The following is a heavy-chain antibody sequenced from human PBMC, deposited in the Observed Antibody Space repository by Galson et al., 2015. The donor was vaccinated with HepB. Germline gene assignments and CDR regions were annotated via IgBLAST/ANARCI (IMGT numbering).Heavy chain of an antibody. V-gene: IGHV1-69*13. CDR1: GGIFSSYA. CDR2: IIPIFATA. Sequence: SVKVSCKASGGIFSSYAINWVRQAPGQGLEWMGGIIPIFATANYAQKFQGRVTITADESTSTAYMELSSLKSEDTAVYYCAKFLGYCISATCPRPFDYWGQGTLVTVSS. CDR3: AKFLGYCISATCPRPFDY. J-gene: IGHJ4*02. D-gene: IGHD2-2*01.